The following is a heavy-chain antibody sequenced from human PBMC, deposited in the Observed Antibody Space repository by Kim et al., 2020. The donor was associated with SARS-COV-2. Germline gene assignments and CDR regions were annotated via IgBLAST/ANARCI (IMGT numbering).Heavy chain of an antibody. CDR3: ARESIAAGTNFDY. J-gene: IGHJ4*02. CDR2: INSDGSST. V-gene: IGHV3-74*01. D-gene: IGHD6-13*01. Sequence: GGSLRLSCAASGFTFSSYWMHWVRQAPGKGLVWVSRINSDGSSTSYADSVKGRFTISRDNAKNTLYLQMNSLRAEDTAVYYCARESIAAGTNFDYWGQGTLVTVSS. CDR1: GFTFSSYW.